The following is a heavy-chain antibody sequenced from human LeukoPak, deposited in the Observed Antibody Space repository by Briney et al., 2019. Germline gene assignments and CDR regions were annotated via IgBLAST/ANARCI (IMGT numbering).Heavy chain of an antibody. CDR2: ISNDGRNK. CDR3: AREGGNLPGTAYYYMAV. J-gene: IGHJ6*03. D-gene: IGHD1-7*01. CDR1: GFTFSSYA. Sequence: GGSLRLSCADSGFTFSSYAFHWVRQAPGKGLEWVAFISNDGRNKYADSVKGRFTISRDNSKNTLYLQMNSLRAEDTAVYYCAREGGNLPGTAYYYMAVWGKGTTVTVSS. V-gene: IGHV3-30*04.